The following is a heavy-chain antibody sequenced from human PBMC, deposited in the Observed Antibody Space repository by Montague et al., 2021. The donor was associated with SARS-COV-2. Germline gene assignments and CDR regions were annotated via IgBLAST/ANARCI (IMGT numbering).Heavy chain of an antibody. Sequence: IHDSGTTNYNHSLKSRVTIVEDTSRNQFSLKLNSVTAADTAVYYCASGHCSGGFCYYGGALDVWCQGTMVIV. CDR3: ASGHCSGGFCYYGGALDV. CDR2: IHDSGTT. V-gene: IGHV4-59*09. J-gene: IGHJ3*01. D-gene: IGHD2-15*01.